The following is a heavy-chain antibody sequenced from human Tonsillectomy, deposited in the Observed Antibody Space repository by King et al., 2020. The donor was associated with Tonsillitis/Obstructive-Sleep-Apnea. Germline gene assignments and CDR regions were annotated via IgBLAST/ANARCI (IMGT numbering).Heavy chain of an antibody. V-gene: IGHV1-18*01. D-gene: IGHD3-22*01. CDR2: ISPYNGHT. Sequence: VQLVESGAEVKKPGASVKVSCKASGYTFTTYGISWVRQAPGQGLEWMGWISPYNGHTNSAQKLQGRVTMTTDTSTSTAYMELRSLRSDDTDVYYCASGSMSHYLDCSLDSSAYYTFDFWGQGTLVTVSS. CDR1: GYTFTTYG. J-gene: IGHJ4*02. CDR3: ASGSMSHYLDCSLDSSAYYTFDF.